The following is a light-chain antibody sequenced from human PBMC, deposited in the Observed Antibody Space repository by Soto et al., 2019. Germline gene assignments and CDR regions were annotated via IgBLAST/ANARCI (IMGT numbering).Light chain of an antibody. CDR3: SSYAGSSTHVV. CDR2: EGS. V-gene: IGLV2-23*01. CDR1: SSDVGSYNL. Sequence: QSALTQPASVSGSPGQSITISCTGISSDVGSYNLVSWYQQHPGKAPKVMIYEGSKRPSGVSNRFSGSRPGNTASLTISGLQAEDEAHYYCSSYAGSSTHVVFSGGTKVTVL. J-gene: IGLJ2*01.